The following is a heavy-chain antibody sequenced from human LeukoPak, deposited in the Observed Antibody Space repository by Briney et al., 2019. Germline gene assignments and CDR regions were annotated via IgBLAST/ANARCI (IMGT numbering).Heavy chain of an antibody. CDR3: ARHRGGLWSSTSSNWFDP. J-gene: IGHJ5*02. CDR2: ISAYNGNT. D-gene: IGHD2-2*01. CDR1: GYTFTSYG. V-gene: IGHV1-18*01. Sequence: ASVKVSCKASGYTFTSYGISWVRQAPGQGLEWMGWISAYNGNTNYAQKLQGRVTMTTDTSTSTDYMELRSLRSDYTAGYYCARHRGGLWSSTSSNWFDPWGQGTLVTVSS.